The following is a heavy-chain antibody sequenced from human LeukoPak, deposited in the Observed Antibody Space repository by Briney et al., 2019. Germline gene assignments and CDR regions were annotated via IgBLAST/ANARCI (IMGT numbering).Heavy chain of an antibody. CDR2: IYPGDSDA. CDR3: ARRIGVAGTEAFDI. J-gene: IGHJ3*02. V-gene: IGHV5-51*01. CDR1: GYSFTSYW. D-gene: IGHD6-19*01. Sequence: GESLKISCKGSGYSFTSYWIGWVRQMPGKGLEWMEIIYPGDSDARYSPSFLGQVTISVDKSSSTAYLQWSSLKASDSAMYYCARRIGVAGTEAFDIWGQGTMVTVSS.